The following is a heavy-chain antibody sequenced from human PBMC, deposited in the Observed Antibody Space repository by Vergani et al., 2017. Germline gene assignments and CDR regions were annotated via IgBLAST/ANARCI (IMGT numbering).Heavy chain of an antibody. CDR3: ARGLSSSSEYCFDY. Sequence: EVQLLESGGGLAQPGGSLRLLCAASGFTFRNYAMTWVRQAPGKGLEWVASISSSSCYKTYSDSVEGRFTTSRDNAKNRLYLQMNSLRAEDTAVYYCARGLSSSSEYCFDYWGQGTLVTVSS. CDR2: ISSSSCYK. V-gene: IGHV3-21*04. D-gene: IGHD6-6*01. J-gene: IGHJ4*02. CDR1: GFTFRNYA.